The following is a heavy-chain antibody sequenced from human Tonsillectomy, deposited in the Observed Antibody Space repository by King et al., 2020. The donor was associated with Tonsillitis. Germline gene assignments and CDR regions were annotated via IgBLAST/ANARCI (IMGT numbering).Heavy chain of an antibody. CDR3: AKATYRGSSWYYFDS. J-gene: IGHJ4*02. D-gene: IGHD6-13*01. CDR2: VSSDGSNK. Sequence: HVQLVESGGGVVQPGRSLTLSCAASGFTFNAYGLHWVRQAPGKGLEWVAVVSSDGSNKYYVESVKGRFTISRDNSENTLYLQMNSLRPEDTAVYYCAKATYRGSSWYYFDSWGQGTLVTVSS. V-gene: IGHV3-30*18. CDR1: GFTFNAYG.